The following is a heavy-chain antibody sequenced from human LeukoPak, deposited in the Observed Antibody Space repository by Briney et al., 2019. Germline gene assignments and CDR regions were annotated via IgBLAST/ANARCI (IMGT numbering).Heavy chain of an antibody. CDR2: FHTSGST. J-gene: IGHJ4*02. CDR1: DGSISSYY. V-gene: IGHV4-4*07. D-gene: IGHD6-6*01. CDR3: ARTVAGRLDY. Sequence: SETLSLTCSVSDGSISSYYWSWIRQPAGKGLEWIGRFHTSGSTNYNPSLKSRVTMSVDTSKNQFSLKLTSVTAADTAEYYCARTVAGRLDYWGQGTLVTVSS.